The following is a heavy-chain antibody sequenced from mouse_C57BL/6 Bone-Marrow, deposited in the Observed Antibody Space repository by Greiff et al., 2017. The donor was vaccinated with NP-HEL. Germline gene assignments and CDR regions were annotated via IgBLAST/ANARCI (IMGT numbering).Heavy chain of an antibody. CDR2: ISDGGSYT. CDR1: GFTFSSYA. CDR3: ASPLSYDLPYYYAMDY. D-gene: IGHD2-4*01. Sequence: EVQRVESGGGLVKPGGSLKLSCAASGFTFSSYAMSWVRQTPEKRLEWVATISDGGSYTDYPDNVKGRFTISRDNAKNNLYLQMSHLKSEDTAMYYCASPLSYDLPYYYAMDYWGQGTSVTVSS. V-gene: IGHV5-4*01. J-gene: IGHJ4*01.